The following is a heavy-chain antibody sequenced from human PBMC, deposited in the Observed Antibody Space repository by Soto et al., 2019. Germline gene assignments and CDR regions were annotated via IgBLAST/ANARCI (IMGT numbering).Heavy chain of an antibody. CDR2: IYSGGGT. D-gene: IGHD4-17*01. Sequence: EVRLVQSGGGLVQPGGSLRLSCAASLFIVSDNYMSWVRQAPGKGLEWVSLIYSGGGTDYAESVKGRFTISRDNSKNTLYLQTNSLKAEDTGIYYCANRMTTAPYWGQGTVVTVSS. J-gene: IGHJ4*02. CDR1: LFIVSDNY. V-gene: IGHV3-66*01. CDR3: ANRMTTAPY.